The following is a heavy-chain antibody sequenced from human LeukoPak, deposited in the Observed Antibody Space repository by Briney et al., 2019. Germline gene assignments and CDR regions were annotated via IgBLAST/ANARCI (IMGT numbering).Heavy chain of an antibody. J-gene: IGHJ6*02. V-gene: IGHV1-18*01. CDR1: GYTFTSYG. D-gene: IGHD1-7*01. Sequence: ASVKVSCKASGYTFTSYGISWVRQAPGQGLERMGWISAYNGNTNYAQKLQGRVTMTTDTSTSTAYMELRSLRSDDTAVYYCARTDNWNYAGLYYYYYGMDVWGQGTTVTVSS. CDR3: ARTDNWNYAGLYYYYYGMDV. CDR2: ISAYNGNT.